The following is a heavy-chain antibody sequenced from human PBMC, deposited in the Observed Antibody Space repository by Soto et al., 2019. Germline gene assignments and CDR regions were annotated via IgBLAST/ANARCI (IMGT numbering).Heavy chain of an antibody. CDR2: IYYSGST. D-gene: IGHD6-13*01. CDR1: GGSISSYY. CDR3: ARDNREAAGTFDYYYYYMDV. J-gene: IGHJ6*03. V-gene: IGHV4-59*01. Sequence: SETLSLTYTVSGGSISSYYWSWIRQPPGKGLEWIGYIYYSGSTNYNPSLKSRVTISVDTSKNQFSLKLSSVTAADTAVYYCARDNREAAGTFDYYYYYMDVWGKGTTVTVSS.